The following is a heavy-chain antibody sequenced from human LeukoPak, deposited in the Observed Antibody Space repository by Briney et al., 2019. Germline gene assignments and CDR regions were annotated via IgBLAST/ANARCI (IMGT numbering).Heavy chain of an antibody. CDR2: IIPIFGTA. CDR1: GGTFSSYA. Sequence: ASVKVSCKASGGTFSSYAISRVRQAPGQGLEWMGGIIPIFGTANYAQKFQGRVTITADKSTSTAYMELSSLRSEDTAVYYCAILGYCSGGSCYSADYWGQGTLVTVSS. V-gene: IGHV1-69*06. J-gene: IGHJ4*02. CDR3: AILGYCSGGSCYSADY. D-gene: IGHD2-15*01.